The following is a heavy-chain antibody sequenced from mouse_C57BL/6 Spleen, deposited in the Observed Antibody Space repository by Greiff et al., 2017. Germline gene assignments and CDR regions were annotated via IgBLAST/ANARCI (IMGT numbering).Heavy chain of an antibody. V-gene: IGHV10-3*01. CDR1: GFTFNTYA. Sequence: EVMLVESGGGLVQPKGSLKLSCAASGFTFNTYAMHWVRQAPGKGLEWVARIRSKSSNYATYYADSVKDRFTISRDDSQSMLYLQMNNLKTEDTAMYYCVRENYSNYDWYFDVWGTGTTVTVSS. CDR3: VRENYSNYDWYFDV. D-gene: IGHD2-5*01. CDR2: IRSKSSNYAT. J-gene: IGHJ1*03.